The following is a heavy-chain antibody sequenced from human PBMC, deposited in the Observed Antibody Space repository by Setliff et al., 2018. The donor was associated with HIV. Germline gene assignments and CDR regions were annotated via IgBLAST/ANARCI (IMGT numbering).Heavy chain of an antibody. CDR1: RGSISSGGYY. J-gene: IGHJ4*02. CDR3: AASRGIWFGDLPLNY. V-gene: IGHV4-31*03. Sequence: SETLSFTCSVSRGSISSGGYYWSWIRQHPGKGLEWIGYIYYSGSAYYNPSLESRVSISIDTSKNQFFLKLTSVTAADTAVYYCAASRGIWFGDLPLNYWGQGTLVTVSS. CDR2: IYYSGSA. D-gene: IGHD3-10*01.